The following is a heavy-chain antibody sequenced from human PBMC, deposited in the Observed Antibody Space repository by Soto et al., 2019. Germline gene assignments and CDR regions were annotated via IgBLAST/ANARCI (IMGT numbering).Heavy chain of an antibody. V-gene: IGHV3-23*01. CDR3: AKRTVGWYFDL. D-gene: IGHD4-17*01. CDR2: ISGSGDST. J-gene: IGHJ2*01. Sequence: EVQLLESGGGLVQPGGSLRLSCAASGFTFSSYAMSWVRQAPGKGLEWVSAISGSGDSTYYADSVKGRFTISRDNSKNTQHLQMNSLRAEDTAVYYCAKRTVGWYFDLRGRGPLVTVSS. CDR1: GFTFSSYA.